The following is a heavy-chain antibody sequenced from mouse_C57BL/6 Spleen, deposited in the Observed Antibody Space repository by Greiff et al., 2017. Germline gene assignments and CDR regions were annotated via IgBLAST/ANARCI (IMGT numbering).Heavy chain of an antibody. D-gene: IGHD1-1*01. Sequence: QVQLQQSGPGLVQPSQRLSITCTVSGFSLTSYGVHWVRQSPGKGLEWLGVIWSGGSTDYNAAFISRLSISKDNSKSQVFFKMNSLQADDTAIYYCARKGYYGSSYPYYYAMDYWGQGTSVTVSS. V-gene: IGHV2-2*01. CDR2: IWSGGST. CDR3: ARKGYYGSSYPYYYAMDY. CDR1: GFSLTSYG. J-gene: IGHJ4*01.